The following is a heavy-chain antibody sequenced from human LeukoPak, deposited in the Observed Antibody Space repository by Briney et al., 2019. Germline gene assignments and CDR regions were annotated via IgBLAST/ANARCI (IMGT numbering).Heavy chain of an antibody. Sequence: GGTLRLSCAASGFTFSSYGMHWVRQAPGKGLEWVAVISYDGSNKYYADSVKGRFTISRDNSKNTLYLQMNSLRAEDTAVYYCARDGPLYYDSSGSFDYWGQGTLVTVSS. CDR2: ISYDGSNK. J-gene: IGHJ4*02. V-gene: IGHV3-30*03. D-gene: IGHD3-22*01. CDR1: GFTFSSYG. CDR3: ARDGPLYYDSSGSFDY.